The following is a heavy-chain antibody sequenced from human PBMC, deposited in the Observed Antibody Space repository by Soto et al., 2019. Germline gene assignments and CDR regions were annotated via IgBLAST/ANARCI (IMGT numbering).Heavy chain of an antibody. CDR3: AKDPRTTVTRVNYFDY. D-gene: IGHD4-17*01. CDR1: GCTFSSYA. Sequence: EVQLLESGGGLVQPGGSLRLSCAASGCTFSSYAMSWVRQAPGKRLEWVPAISGSGGSPYYSDSVKCRFTISRDNPTNTLYLQMNSLSAEDTAVYYCAKDPRTTVTRVNYFDYWGQGTLLTPSS. J-gene: IGHJ4*02. V-gene: IGHV3-23*01. CDR2: ISGSGGSP.